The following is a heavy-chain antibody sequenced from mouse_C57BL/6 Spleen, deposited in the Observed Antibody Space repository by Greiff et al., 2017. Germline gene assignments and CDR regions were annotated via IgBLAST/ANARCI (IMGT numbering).Heavy chain of an antibody. CDR1: GYTFPSYG. Sequence: QVQLKESGAELARPGASVKLSCKASGYTFPSYGISWVKQRTGQGLEWIGEIYPRSGNTYYNEKFKGKATLTADKSSSTAYMELRSLTSEDSAVYFCARGEITTVVATRYAMDYWGQGTSVTVSS. CDR3: ARGEITTVVATRYAMDY. V-gene: IGHV1-81*01. D-gene: IGHD1-1*01. J-gene: IGHJ4*01. CDR2: IYPRSGNT.